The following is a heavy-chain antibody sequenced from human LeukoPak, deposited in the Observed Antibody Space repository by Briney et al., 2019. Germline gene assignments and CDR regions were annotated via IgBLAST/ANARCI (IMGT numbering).Heavy chain of an antibody. Sequence: GGSLRLSCAASGFTFDDYAMHWVRQAPGKGLEWVSGISWNSGGIGYADSVKGRFTISRDNAKNSLYLQMNSLRAEDTALYYCANFYSSGDYWGQGTLVTASS. CDR1: GFTFDDYA. J-gene: IGHJ4*02. CDR2: ISWNSGGI. V-gene: IGHV3-9*01. CDR3: ANFYSSGDY. D-gene: IGHD6-25*01.